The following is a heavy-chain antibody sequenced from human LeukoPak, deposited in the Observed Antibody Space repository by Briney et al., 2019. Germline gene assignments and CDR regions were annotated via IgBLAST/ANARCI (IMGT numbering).Heavy chain of an antibody. Sequence: PGGSLRLSCAASGFTFSTYWMHWVRQAPGKGLVWVSRIKSDGSTNYADSVKGRFTISRDNAKNTVSLQMNSLRAADTGVYYWRRAPSEIGGYYPEYFRHWGQGTLVTVSS. D-gene: IGHD3-22*01. CDR2: IKSDGST. CDR3: RRAPSEIGGYYPEYFRH. V-gene: IGHV3-74*01. CDR1: GFTFSTYW. J-gene: IGHJ1*01.